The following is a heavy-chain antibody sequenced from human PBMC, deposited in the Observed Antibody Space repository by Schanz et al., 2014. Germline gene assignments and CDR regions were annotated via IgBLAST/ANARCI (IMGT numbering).Heavy chain of an antibody. CDR3: AKYRYSVFDFDY. CDR1: GFSFSDYG. D-gene: IGHD3-16*02. J-gene: IGHJ4*02. CDR2: ISSGNGDA. V-gene: IGHV3-23*04. Sequence: EVQLVESGGGLVQPGGSLRLSCAVSGFSFSDYGMSWVRQTPGQGLEWVAGISSGNGDAYYTDSVRGRFTISRDNFRNMLFVQMNSLRAEDTAIYYCAKYRYSVFDFDYWGQGTLVTVSS.